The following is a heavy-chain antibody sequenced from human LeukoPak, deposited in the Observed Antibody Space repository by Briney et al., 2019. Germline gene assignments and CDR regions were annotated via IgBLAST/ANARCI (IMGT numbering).Heavy chain of an antibody. CDR1: GFTFSSYG. CDR3: AEAGADPDYFDY. V-gene: IGHV3-30*18. Sequence: GGSLRLSCAASGFTFSSYGMHWVRQAPGKGLEWVAVISYDGSNKYYADSVKGRFTISRDNSKNTLYLQMNSLRAEDTAVYYCAEAGADPDYFDYWGQGTLVTVSS. J-gene: IGHJ4*02. D-gene: IGHD4-17*01. CDR2: ISYDGSNK.